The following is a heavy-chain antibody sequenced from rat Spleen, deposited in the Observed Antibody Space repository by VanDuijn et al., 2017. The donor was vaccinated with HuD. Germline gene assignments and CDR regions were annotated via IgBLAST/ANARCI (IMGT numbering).Heavy chain of an antibody. J-gene: IGHJ4*01. CDR3: ARSTTRVSHYYVMDA. D-gene: IGHD1-4*01. V-gene: IGHV3-1*01. CDR2: INYSGST. Sequence: EVQLQESGPGLVKPSQSLSLTCSVTGYSITSNYWGWIRKFPGNKMEWMGYINYSGSTSYNPSLKSRISITRDTSKNQFFLQLNSVTTEDTATYYCARSTTRVSHYYVMDAWGQGASVTVSS. CDR1: GYSITSNY.